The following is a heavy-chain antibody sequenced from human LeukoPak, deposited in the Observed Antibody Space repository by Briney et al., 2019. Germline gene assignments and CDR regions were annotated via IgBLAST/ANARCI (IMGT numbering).Heavy chain of an antibody. J-gene: IGHJ4*02. CDR3: ARESVYGDYLY. V-gene: IGHV3-7*01. Sequence: GGSLRLSCAASGFTFSSYWMSWVRQAPGKGLEWVANIKQDGSEKYYVDSVKGRFTISRGNAKNSLYLQMNSLRAEDTAVYYCARESVYGDYLYWGQGTLVTVSS. D-gene: IGHD4-17*01. CDR1: GFTFSSYW. CDR2: IKQDGSEK.